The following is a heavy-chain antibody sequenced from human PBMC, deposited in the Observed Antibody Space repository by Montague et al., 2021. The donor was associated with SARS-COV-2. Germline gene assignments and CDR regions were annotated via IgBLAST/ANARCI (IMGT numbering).Heavy chain of an antibody. CDR1: GGSITSYY. J-gene: IGHJ4*02. Sequence: SETLSLTCTVSGGSITSYYWSWIRQPPGKGLEYIGYINYSGSTNYNPSLKSRVTMSVDTSKNQFSLKLSSVTAADTAVYYCARGDGHYYGSGTYPYYWGQGTLVTVSS. CDR3: ARGDGHYYGSGTYPYY. D-gene: IGHD3-10*01. V-gene: IGHV4-59*01. CDR2: INYSGST.